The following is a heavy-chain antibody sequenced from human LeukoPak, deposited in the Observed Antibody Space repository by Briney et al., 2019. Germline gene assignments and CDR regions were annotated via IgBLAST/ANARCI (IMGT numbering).Heavy chain of an antibody. J-gene: IGHJ3*02. V-gene: IGHV4-59*08. CDR3: ARQSSQSAFDI. Sequence: PSETLSLTCTVSSGSISSYYWSWIRQPPGKGLEWIGYIYYSGSTNYNPSLKSRVTISVDTSKNQFSLKLSSVTAADTAVYYCARQSSQSAFDIWGQGTMVTVSS. CDR2: IYYSGST. CDR1: SGSISSYY.